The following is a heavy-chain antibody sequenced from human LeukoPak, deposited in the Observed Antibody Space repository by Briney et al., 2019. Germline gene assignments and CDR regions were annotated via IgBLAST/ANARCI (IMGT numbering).Heavy chain of an antibody. CDR3: ARDLGYSVGYNWFDP. V-gene: IGHV4-4*07. CDR2: IYTSGST. CDR1: GGSISSYY. D-gene: IGHD4-11*01. J-gene: IGHJ5*02. Sequence: SETLSLTCTVSGGSISSYYWSWIRQPAGKGLEWIGRIYTSGSTSYNPSLKSRATMSVDTSKNQFSLKLSSVTAADTAVYYCARDLGYSVGYNWFDPWGQGTLVTVST.